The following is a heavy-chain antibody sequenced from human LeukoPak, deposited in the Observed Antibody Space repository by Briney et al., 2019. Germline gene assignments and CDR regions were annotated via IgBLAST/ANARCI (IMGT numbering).Heavy chain of an antibody. CDR3: ADRGEQQLVTGGY. D-gene: IGHD6-13*01. V-gene: IGHV4-34*01. CDR2: INHSGNT. J-gene: IGHJ4*02. Sequence: SETLSLTCAVYGGSFSGYYWSWIRQPPGKGLEWSGEINHSGNTNYNPSLKSRVTISVDTSKNQFSLKLSSVTAADTAVYYCADRGEQQLVTGGYWGQGTLVTVSS. CDR1: GGSFSGYY.